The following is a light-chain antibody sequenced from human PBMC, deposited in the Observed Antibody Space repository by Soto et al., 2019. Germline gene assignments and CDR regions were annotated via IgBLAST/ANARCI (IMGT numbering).Light chain of an antibody. CDR2: DAS. J-gene: IGKJ5*01. Sequence: EIVMTQSPATLSVSPGERATLSCRASQSVSSNLAWYQQKPGQAPRLLMYDASSRATGIPDRFSGGGSGTDFTLTISRLEPEDFAVYYCQQYGSSPPVTFGQGTRLEIK. CDR1: QSVSSN. CDR3: QQYGSSPPVT. V-gene: IGKV3-20*01.